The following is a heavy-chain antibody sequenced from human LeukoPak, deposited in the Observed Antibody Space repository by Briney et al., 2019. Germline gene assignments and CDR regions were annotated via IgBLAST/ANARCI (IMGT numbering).Heavy chain of an antibody. Sequence: SETLSLTCTVSGGSISSGDYYWSWIRQPPGKGLEWIGNIYYSGSTYYNPSLKSRVTISVDTSKNQFSLKLSSVTAADTAVYYCARDPEYSSYSFDYWGQGTLVTVSS. CDR2: IYYSGST. J-gene: IGHJ4*02. CDR1: GGSISSGDYY. V-gene: IGHV4-30-4*08. D-gene: IGHD6-6*01. CDR3: ARDPEYSSYSFDY.